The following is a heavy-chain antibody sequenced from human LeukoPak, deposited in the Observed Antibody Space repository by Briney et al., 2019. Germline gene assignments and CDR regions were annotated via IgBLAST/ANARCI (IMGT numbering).Heavy chain of an antibody. D-gene: IGHD3-9*01. V-gene: IGHV4-39*01. Sequence: SETLSLTCTVSGGSISSSSYYWGWIRQPPGKGLEWIGSIYYSGSTYYNPSLNSRVTISVDTSKNQFSLKLSSVTAADTAVYYCARLDRYFFDYWGQGTLVTVSS. CDR1: GGSISSSSYY. CDR2: IYYSGST. J-gene: IGHJ4*02. CDR3: ARLDRYFFDY.